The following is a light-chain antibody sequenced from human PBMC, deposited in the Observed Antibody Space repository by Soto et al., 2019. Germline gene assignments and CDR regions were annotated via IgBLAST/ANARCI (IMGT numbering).Light chain of an antibody. J-gene: IGLJ2*01. Sequence: QSALTQPASVSGSPGQSITISCTGTSSDVGGYNYVSWYQQHPGRAPKLLIYGVNNRPSGVSSRFSGSKSGNTASLTISGPQAEDEADYYCSSYTRSSTVIFGGGTKLTVL. CDR3: SSYTRSSTVI. CDR2: GVN. CDR1: SSDVGGYNY. V-gene: IGLV2-14*01.